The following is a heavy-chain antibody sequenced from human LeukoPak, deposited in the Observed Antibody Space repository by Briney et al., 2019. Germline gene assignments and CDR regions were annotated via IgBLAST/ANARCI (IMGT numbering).Heavy chain of an antibody. J-gene: IGHJ3*02. CDR1: GFTFSDYY. V-gene: IGHV3-11*01. CDR3: ARAAPLGYCTNGVCHSGGGAFDI. Sequence: GGSLRLSCAASGFTFSDYYMGWIRQAPGKGLEWVSYISSSGSTIYYADSVKGRFTISRDNAKNSLYLQMNSLRAEDTAVYYCARAAPLGYCTNGVCHSGGGAFDIWGQGTMVTVSS. CDR2: ISSSGSTI. D-gene: IGHD2-8*01.